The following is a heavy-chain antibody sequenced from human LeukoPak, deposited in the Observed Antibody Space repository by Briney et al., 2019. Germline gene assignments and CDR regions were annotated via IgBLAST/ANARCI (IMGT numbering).Heavy chain of an antibody. Sequence: SETLSLTCVVSGDSISSGGYSWNWIRQPAGKGLEWIGRIYTSGSTNYNPSLKSRATMSVDTSKNLFSLILSSLTAADTAVYYCARSHSSSWYYFDYWGQGTLVTVSS. CDR1: GDSISSGGYS. J-gene: IGHJ4*02. CDR3: ARSHSSSWYYFDY. V-gene: IGHV4-61*02. D-gene: IGHD6-13*01. CDR2: IYTSGST.